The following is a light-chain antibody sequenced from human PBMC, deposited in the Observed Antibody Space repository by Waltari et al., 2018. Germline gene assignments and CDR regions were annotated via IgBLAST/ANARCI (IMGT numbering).Light chain of an antibody. CDR3: QQYNNWPLFT. V-gene: IGKV3-15*01. J-gene: IGKJ3*01. CDR1: QSVSSN. CDR2: GAS. Sequence: EIVMTQSPATLSVSPGERATLSCTASQSVSSNLAWYQQNPGQAPRLLIYGASTRATGIPARFSGSGSGTEFTLTISSLQSEDFAVYYCQQYNNWPLFTFGPGTKVDIK.